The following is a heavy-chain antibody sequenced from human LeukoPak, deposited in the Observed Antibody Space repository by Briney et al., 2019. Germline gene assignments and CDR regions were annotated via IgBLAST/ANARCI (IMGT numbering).Heavy chain of an antibody. CDR1: GYSISSGYY. J-gene: IGHJ4*02. CDR3: ARQVSPWYYYGSGSYYLDY. Sequence: SETLSLTCTVSGYSISSGYYWGWIRQPPGKGLEWIGSIYHSGSTYYNPSLKSRVTISVDTSKNQFSLKLSSVTAADTAVYYCARQVSPWYYYGSGSYYLDYWGQGTLVTVSS. CDR2: IYHSGST. V-gene: IGHV4-38-2*02. D-gene: IGHD3-10*01.